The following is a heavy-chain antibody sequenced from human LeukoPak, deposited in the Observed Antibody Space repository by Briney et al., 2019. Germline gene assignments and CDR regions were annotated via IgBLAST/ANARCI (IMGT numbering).Heavy chain of an antibody. CDR1: GFIFNNYA. V-gene: IGHV3-23*01. D-gene: IGHD2-2*02. CDR3: AQGSYCTGTDCYNMDV. J-gene: IGHJ6*02. CDR2: ISGSGGSA. Sequence: TGGSLRLSCAASGFIFNNYAMSWVRQAPGRGLEWVSAISGSGGSAYYAASVRGRFTISRDNSKNTLFLQMDSLRGEGTAVYYCAQGSYCTGTDCYNMDVWGQGTTVTVSS.